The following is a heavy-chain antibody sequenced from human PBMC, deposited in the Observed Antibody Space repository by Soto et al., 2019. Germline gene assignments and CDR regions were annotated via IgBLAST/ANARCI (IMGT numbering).Heavy chain of an antibody. CDR1: GYTFTGYY. V-gene: IGHV1-2*02. D-gene: IGHD6-13*01. Sequence: ASVKVSCKASGYTFTGYYMHWVRQAPGQGLEWMGWINPDSGATKYSQKFQGRVTMTRETSITTAYMELSRLRYDDTAVYYCARPPRYSSSWYDYWGQGTLVTV. CDR2: INPDSGAT. J-gene: IGHJ4*02. CDR3: ARPPRYSSSWYDY.